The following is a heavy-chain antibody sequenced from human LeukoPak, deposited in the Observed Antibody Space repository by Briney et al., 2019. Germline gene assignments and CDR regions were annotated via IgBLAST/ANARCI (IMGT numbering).Heavy chain of an antibody. CDR1: GFTFSDYY. D-gene: IGHD3-10*01. J-gene: IGHJ4*02. CDR2: ISPSGDSA. V-gene: IGHV3-64*01. Sequence: GGSLRLSCAASGFTFSDYYMHWVRQAPGRGLEYVSAISPSGDSAYYANSVKGRFTISRDNSKTTLFLQMGSLRAEDMAVYYCARAPNYYGSARYHFDYWGQGTQVTVSS. CDR3: ARAPNYYGSARYHFDY.